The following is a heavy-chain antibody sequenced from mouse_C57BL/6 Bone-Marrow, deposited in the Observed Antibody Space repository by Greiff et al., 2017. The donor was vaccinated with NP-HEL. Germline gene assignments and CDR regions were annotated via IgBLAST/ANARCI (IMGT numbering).Heavy chain of an antibody. CDR1: GFTFSDYG. CDR3: ARPVWGVYAMDY. V-gene: IGHV5-17*01. Sequence: EVHLVESGGGLVKPGGSLKLSCAASGFTFSDYGMHWVRQAPEKGLEWVAYISSGSSTIYYADTVKGRFTISRDNAKNTLFLQMTSLRSEDTAMYYCARPVWGVYAMDYWGQGTSVTVSS. CDR2: ISSGSSTI. J-gene: IGHJ4*01. D-gene: IGHD2-10*02.